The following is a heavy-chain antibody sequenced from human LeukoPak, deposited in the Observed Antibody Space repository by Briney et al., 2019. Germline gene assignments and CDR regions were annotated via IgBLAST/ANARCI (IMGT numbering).Heavy chain of an antibody. J-gene: IGHJ4*02. CDR3: ARRGGGGFDY. D-gene: IGHD4-23*01. Sequence: SETLSLTCTVSGGSISIYYWSWIRQPPGKGLEWIGYIYYSGSTNYNPSLKSRVTISVDTSKNQFSLKLSSVTAADTAVYYCARRGGGGFDYWGQGTLVTVSS. CDR1: GGSISIYY. CDR2: IYYSGST. V-gene: IGHV4-59*08.